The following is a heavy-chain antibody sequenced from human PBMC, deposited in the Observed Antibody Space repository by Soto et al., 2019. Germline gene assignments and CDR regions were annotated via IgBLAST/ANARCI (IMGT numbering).Heavy chain of an antibody. CDR3: VRARIDV. J-gene: IGHJ2*01. V-gene: IGHV3-7*01. Sequence: EVQLVESGVGLVQPGGSLRLSCAASGFIFSAYWMTWVRQAPGKGLEWVANINPDGSEKYYVDSVKGRFTISRDNVKNSLFLQANNLRAEDTTLYYCVRARIDVWGRGTLVTVSS. CDR2: INPDGSEK. CDR1: GFIFSAYW.